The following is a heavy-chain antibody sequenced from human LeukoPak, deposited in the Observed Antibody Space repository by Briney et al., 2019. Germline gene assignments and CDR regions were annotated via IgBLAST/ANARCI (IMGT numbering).Heavy chain of an antibody. J-gene: IGHJ4*02. V-gene: IGHV4-34*01. CDR2: INHSGST. Sequence: SETLSLTCAVYGGSFSGYYWSWIRQPPGKGLEWIGEINHSGSTNYNPSLKSRVTISVDTSKNQFSLKLSSVTAADTAVYYCVRDSKVAGTWVFDYWGQGTLVTVSS. CDR3: VRDSKVAGTWVFDY. CDR1: GGSFSGYY. D-gene: IGHD6-19*01.